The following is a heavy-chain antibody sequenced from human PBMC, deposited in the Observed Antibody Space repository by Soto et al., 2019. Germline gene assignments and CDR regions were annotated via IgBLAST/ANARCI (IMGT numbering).Heavy chain of an antibody. CDR3: ARIHCSGGSCYLDY. D-gene: IGHD2-15*01. CDR2: IDYSGST. CDR1: GGSISSGGYY. J-gene: IGHJ4*02. V-gene: IGHV4-31*03. Sequence: QVQLQESGPGLVKPSQTLSLTCTVSGGSISSGGYYWSWIRQHPGKGLEWIGYIDYSGSTYYNPSLKSRVTISVDTSKNQFSLKLSSVTAADTAVYYCARIHCSGGSCYLDYWGQGTLVTVSS.